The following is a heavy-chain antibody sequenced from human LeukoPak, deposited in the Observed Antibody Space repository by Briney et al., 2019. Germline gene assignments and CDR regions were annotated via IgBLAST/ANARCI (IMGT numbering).Heavy chain of an antibody. CDR2: ICYSGST. J-gene: IGHJ4*02. CDR3: ARVDDYGDYAGPFDY. Sequence: SETLSLTCTVSGGSISSYYWSWIRQPPGKGLEWIGYICYSGSTNYNPSLKSRVTISVDTSKNQFSLKLSSVTAADTAVYYCARVDDYGDYAGPFDYWGQGTLVAVSS. D-gene: IGHD4-17*01. CDR1: GGSISSYY. V-gene: IGHV4-59*01.